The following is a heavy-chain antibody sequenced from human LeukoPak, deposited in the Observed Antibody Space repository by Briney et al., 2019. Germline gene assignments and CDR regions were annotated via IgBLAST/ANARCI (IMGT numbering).Heavy chain of an antibody. CDR3: ARGNGYRYFDY. V-gene: IGHV1-2*02. CDR1: GYTLTDYH. D-gene: IGHD5-24*01. J-gene: IGHJ4*02. CDR2: INPNNGGT. Sequence: RASVKVSCKASGYTLTDYHMHWVRQAPGQGVEWMGWINPNNGGTNYAQKFQDRVTMTRDTSISTAYMDLSTLISDDTAVYYCARGNGYRYFDYWGQGTLVTVSS.